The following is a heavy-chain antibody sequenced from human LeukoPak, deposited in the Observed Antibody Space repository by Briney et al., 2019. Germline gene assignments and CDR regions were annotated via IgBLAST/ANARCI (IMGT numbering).Heavy chain of an antibody. CDR3: VREGDGNWFDP. CDR2: ISSSGDDT. V-gene: IGHV3-64D*09. CDR1: GFTFSRYA. D-gene: IGHD3-16*01. Sequence: GGSLRLSCSASGFTFSRYAMHWIRQAPGKGLESVSAISSSGDDTYHADSVKGRFTISRDNSKNTLYLQMSSLRTEDTAVYYCVREGDGNWFDPWGRGTLVTVSS. J-gene: IGHJ5*02.